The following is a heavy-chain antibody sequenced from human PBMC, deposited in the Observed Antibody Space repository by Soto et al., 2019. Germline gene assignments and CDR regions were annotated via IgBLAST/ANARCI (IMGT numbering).Heavy chain of an antibody. J-gene: IGHJ6*02. CDR1: GFTFSSYA. CDR2: ISYDGSNK. CDR3: AKDFKVSGGYYGSLNYYYGMDV. D-gene: IGHD3-10*01. V-gene: IGHV3-30-3*01. Sequence: GGSLRLSCAASGFTFSSYAMHWVRQAPGKGLEWVAVISYDGSNKYYADSVKGRFSISRDNSKSTLLLQMSSLRPEDAAVYYCAKDFKVSGGYYGSLNYYYGMDVWGQGTAVTVSS.